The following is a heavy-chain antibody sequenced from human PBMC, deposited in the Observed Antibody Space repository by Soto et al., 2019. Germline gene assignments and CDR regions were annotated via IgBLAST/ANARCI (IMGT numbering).Heavy chain of an antibody. CDR1: GYTFTDYA. CDR3: ARDHGLAWAVRPANYYYAMDV. V-gene: IGHV1-18*04. CDR2: ISPYSGNT. D-gene: IGHD6-6*01. J-gene: IGHJ6*02. Sequence: GPELKSPGASVKVSCKASGYTFTDYAISWVRQAPGQGFQWVGWISPYSGNTTSAENFFDRVTMTTDTSTMTAYLELRSLRSDNTAVYYCARDHGLAWAVRPANYYYAMDVWGQGTTVTVSS.